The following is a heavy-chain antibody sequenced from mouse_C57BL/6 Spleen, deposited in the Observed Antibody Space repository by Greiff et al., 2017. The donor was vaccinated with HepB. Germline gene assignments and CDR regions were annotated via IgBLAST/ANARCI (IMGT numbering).Heavy chain of an antibody. D-gene: IGHD2-12*01. CDR2: ISSGGSYT. CDR3: ARDYNYFDY. V-gene: IGHV5-6*01. Sequence: EVMLVESGGDLVKPGGSLKLSCAASGFTFSSYGMSWVRQTPDKRLEWVATISSGGSYTYYPDSVKGRFTISRDNAKNTLYLQMSSLKSEDTAMYYCARDYNYFDYWGQGTTLTVSS. J-gene: IGHJ2*01. CDR1: GFTFSSYG.